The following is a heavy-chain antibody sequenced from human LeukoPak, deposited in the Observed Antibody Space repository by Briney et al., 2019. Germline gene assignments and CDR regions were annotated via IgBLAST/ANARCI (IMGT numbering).Heavy chain of an antibody. CDR1: GFTFSSYA. J-gene: IGHJ4*02. CDR2: ISYDGSNK. CDR3: AKDTGYDSSGYYYGDFDY. Sequence: GGSLRLSCAASGFTFSSYAMHWVRQAPGKGLEWVAVISYDGSNKYYADSVKGRFTISRDNSKNTLYLQMNSLRAEDTAVYYCAKDTGYDSSGYYYGDFDYWGQGTLVTVSS. D-gene: IGHD3-22*01. V-gene: IGHV3-30*04.